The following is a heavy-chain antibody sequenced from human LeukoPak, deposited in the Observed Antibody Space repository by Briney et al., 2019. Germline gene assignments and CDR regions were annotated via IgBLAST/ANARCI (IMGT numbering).Heavy chain of an antibody. Sequence: GASVRVSCKASVYTFDHYGISWVRQAPGQGLEWMGWVTSYNGDTNYAQRFHGRVTMTADTSTSTAYMDLRSLTFDDTAIYYCTKDWHILTGRNCFDPWGQGTLVTVSS. CDR3: TKDWHILTGRNCFDP. J-gene: IGHJ5*02. D-gene: IGHD3-9*01. CDR1: VYTFDHYG. CDR2: VTSYNGDT. V-gene: IGHV1-18*01.